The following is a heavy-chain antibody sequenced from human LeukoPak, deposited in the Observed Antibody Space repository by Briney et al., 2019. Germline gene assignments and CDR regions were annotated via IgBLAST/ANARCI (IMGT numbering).Heavy chain of an antibody. CDR1: GFTFSSFS. CDR3: AKVSRLYYDSSGYYYFDY. Sequence: GGSLRLSCAASGFTFSSFSMNWVRQAPGKGLEWVSGISWNSGSIGYADSVKGRFTISRDNAKNSLYLQMNSLRAEDTALYYCAKVSRLYYDSSGYYYFDYWGQGTLVTVSS. V-gene: IGHV3-9*01. D-gene: IGHD3-22*01. J-gene: IGHJ4*02. CDR2: ISWNSGSI.